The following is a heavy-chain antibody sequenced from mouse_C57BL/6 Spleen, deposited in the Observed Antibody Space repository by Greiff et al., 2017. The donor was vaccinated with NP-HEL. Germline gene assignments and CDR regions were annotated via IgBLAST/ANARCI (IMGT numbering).Heavy chain of an antibody. J-gene: IGHJ1*03. Sequence: EVQLQESGPGLVKPSQSLSLTCSVTGYSITSGYYWNWIRQFPGNKLEWMGYISYDGSNNYNPSLKNRISITRDTSKNQFFLKLNSVTTEDTATYYCAREGATMITTNWYFDVWGTGTTVTVSS. CDR2: ISYDGSN. CDR3: AREGATMITTNWYFDV. CDR1: GYSITSGYY. V-gene: IGHV3-6*01. D-gene: IGHD2-4*01.